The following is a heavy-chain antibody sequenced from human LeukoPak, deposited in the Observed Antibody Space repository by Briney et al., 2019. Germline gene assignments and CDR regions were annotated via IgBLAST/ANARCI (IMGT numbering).Heavy chain of an antibody. CDR3: ARESYSSGWYKDY. J-gene: IGHJ4*02. CDR2: IYSSGST. Sequence: SETLSLTCTVSGGSISSYYWSWIPQPAGKGLEWIGRIYSSGSTNYNPSLKSRVTMSVDTSKNQFSLNLSSLTAADTAFYYCARESYSSGWYKDYWGQGILVTVSS. D-gene: IGHD6-19*01. V-gene: IGHV4-4*07. CDR1: GGSISSYY.